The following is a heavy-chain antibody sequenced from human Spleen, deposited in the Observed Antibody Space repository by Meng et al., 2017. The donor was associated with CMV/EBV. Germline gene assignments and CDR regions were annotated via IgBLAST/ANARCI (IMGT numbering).Heavy chain of an antibody. J-gene: IGHJ4*02. V-gene: IGHV3-66*01. D-gene: IGHD6-13*01. Sequence: EVRLGESAGGFVRTGGALTLSCYSFRFTVSSHYLGWVRQAPGKGLEWVSVIYSGGSTYYADSVKGRFTISRDNSKDTLYLQMNSLRAEDTAVCYCARERSSYFDYWGQGTLVTVSS. CDR3: ARERSSYFDY. CDR2: IYSGGST. CDR1: RFTVSSHY.